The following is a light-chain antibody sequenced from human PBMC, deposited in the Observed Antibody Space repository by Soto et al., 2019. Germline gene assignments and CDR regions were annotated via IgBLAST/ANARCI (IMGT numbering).Light chain of an antibody. V-gene: IGLV2-14*01. Sequence: QPVLTQPASVSGSPGQSITISCTGTSSDVGGYNYVSWYQQHPGKAPKLMIYDVSNRPSGVSNRFSGSQSGNTASLTISGLQAEDEADYYCSSYTGSSTPVVFGGGTKLTVL. CDR3: SSYTGSSTPVV. J-gene: IGLJ2*01. CDR2: DVS. CDR1: SSDVGGYNY.